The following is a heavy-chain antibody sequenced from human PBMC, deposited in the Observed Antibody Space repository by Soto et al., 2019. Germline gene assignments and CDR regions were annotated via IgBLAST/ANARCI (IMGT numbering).Heavy chain of an antibody. D-gene: IGHD1-26*01. Sequence: PSETLSLTCTVSGGSISSGDYYWSWIRQPPGKGLEWIGSIYYSGSTYYNPSLKSRVNISVDTSKNQFSLKLSSVTAADTAVYYCATQEVGGSYVYTFDPWGQGTLVTVSS. CDR3: ATQEVGGSYVYTFDP. CDR1: GGSISSGDYY. J-gene: IGHJ5*02. V-gene: IGHV4-30-4*02. CDR2: IYYSGST.